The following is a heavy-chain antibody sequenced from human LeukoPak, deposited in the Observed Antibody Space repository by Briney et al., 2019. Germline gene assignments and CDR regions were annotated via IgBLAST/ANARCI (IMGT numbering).Heavy chain of an antibody. CDR2: ISGSGGGGGTT. J-gene: IGHJ4*02. CDR1: GFTFSTYT. CDR3: VCYYASGVFY. Sequence: GGSLRLSRAASGFTFSTYTMSWVRQAPGKGLEWVSAISGSGGGGGTTNYADSVKGRFTISRDNSKNTLYLRMNSLRAEDTAVYYCVCYYASGVFYWGQGTLVTVSS. D-gene: IGHD3-10*01. V-gene: IGHV3-23*01.